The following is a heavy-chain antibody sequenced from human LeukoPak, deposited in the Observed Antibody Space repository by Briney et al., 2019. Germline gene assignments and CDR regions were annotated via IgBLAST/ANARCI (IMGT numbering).Heavy chain of an antibody. CDR2: INPNSGGT. CDR1: GYTFTGYY. V-gene: IGHV1-2*02. CDR3: APGPATPKPGVAYYSDNGIYYYFDY. D-gene: IGHD3-22*01. Sequence: APVKVSCNTSGYTFTGYYIHWVRQAPGQGLEWMGWINPNSGGTNYAQKFQGRVTMTRDASITTAYTELSRLRSDDTAVYYCAPGPATPKPGVAYYSDNGIYYYFDYWGQGALGTVSS. J-gene: IGHJ4*02.